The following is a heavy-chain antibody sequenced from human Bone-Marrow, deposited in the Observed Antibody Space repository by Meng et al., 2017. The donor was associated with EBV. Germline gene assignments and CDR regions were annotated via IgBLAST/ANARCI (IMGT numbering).Heavy chain of an antibody. CDR2: INHSGST. Sequence: QGQLQQWGAGLLKPSETLSLTCAVYGGSFSGYYWSWIRQPPGKGLEWIGEINHSGSTNYSPSLKSRVAISVDTSKNQFSLKLSSVTAADTAVYYCVRSAKGYFGLWGRGTLVTVSS. J-gene: IGHJ2*01. CDR3: VRSAKGYFGL. CDR1: GGSFSGYY. V-gene: IGHV4-34*01.